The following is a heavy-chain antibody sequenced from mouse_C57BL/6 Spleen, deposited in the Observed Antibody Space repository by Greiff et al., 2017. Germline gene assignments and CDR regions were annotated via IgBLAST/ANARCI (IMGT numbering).Heavy chain of an antibody. D-gene: IGHD1-1*01. CDR2: IHPRSGNT. CDR1: GYTFTSYW. V-gene: IGHV1-7*01. Sequence: VQLQQPGAELAKPGASVKLSCKASGYTFTSYWMHWVKQRPGQGLEWIGYIHPRSGNTKYNQKFKDTATLTADKSSSTAYMQLSILTYVDSAVYYCARWYGSGVYYAIDYWGQGTSVTVSS. J-gene: IGHJ4*01. CDR3: ARWYGSGVYYAIDY.